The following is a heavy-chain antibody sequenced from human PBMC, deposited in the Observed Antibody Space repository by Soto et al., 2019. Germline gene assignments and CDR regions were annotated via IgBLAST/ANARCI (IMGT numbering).Heavy chain of an antibody. CDR2: IYHSGST. CDR3: ARLSVAWFDP. J-gene: IGHJ5*02. V-gene: IGHV4-61*01. D-gene: IGHD6-19*01. Sequence: QVQLQESGPGLVKPSETLSLTCTVSGGSVSSGSYHWGWIRQPPGKGLEWIGYIYHSGSTNYNPSLKSRVTISVDTSKDQFSLSLTSVTAADTAVYYCARLSVAWFDPWGQGPLGTVAS. CDR1: GGSVSSGSYH.